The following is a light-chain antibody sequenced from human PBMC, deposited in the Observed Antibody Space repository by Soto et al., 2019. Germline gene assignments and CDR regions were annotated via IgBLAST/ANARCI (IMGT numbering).Light chain of an antibody. CDR2: EVT. Sequence: QSVLTQPASVSGSPGQSITISCTGTSSDVGGYNYVSWYQHHPGKAPKLMIYEVTNRPSGVSIRFSGSKSGTTASLTISGLQAEDEADYYCLSFTSSTTYIFGTGTKVTVL. CDR1: SSDVGGYNY. J-gene: IGLJ1*01. V-gene: IGLV2-14*01. CDR3: LSFTSSTTYI.